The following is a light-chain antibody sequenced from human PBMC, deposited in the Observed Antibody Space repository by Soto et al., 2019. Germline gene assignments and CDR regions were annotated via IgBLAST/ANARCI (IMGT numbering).Light chain of an antibody. J-gene: IGLJ1*01. V-gene: IGLV2-14*01. CDR2: EVR. CDR3: NSYTTSSTYV. Sequence: QSALTQPASVSGSPGQSITISYTGTSSDVGSYNRVSWYQQPPGTAPKLIIYEVRNRPSGVSNRFSGSKSGNTAYLTISGLQAEDEADYFCNSYTTSSTYVFGTGTKLTVL. CDR1: SSDVGSYNR.